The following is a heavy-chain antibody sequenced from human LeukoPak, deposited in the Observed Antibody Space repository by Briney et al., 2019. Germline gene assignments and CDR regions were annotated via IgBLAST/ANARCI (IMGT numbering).Heavy chain of an antibody. V-gene: IGHV1-2*02. J-gene: IGHJ5*02. CDR2: INPNSGGT. Sequence: ASVKVSCKASGYTFTGYYVRWVRQAPGQGLEWMGWINPNSGGTNYAQKFQGRVTMTRDTSISTAYMELSRLRSDDTAVYYCARDRRIAARLDPWGQGTLVTVSS. D-gene: IGHD6-6*01. CDR3: ARDRRIAARLDP. CDR1: GYTFTGYY.